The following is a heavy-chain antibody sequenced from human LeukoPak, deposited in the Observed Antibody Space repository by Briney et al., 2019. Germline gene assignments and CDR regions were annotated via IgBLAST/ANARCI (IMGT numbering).Heavy chain of an antibody. V-gene: IGHV3-21*01. D-gene: IGHD6-6*01. CDR2: ISSSSSYI. CDR3: ARALGYSSSSSAFDI. J-gene: IGHJ3*02. Sequence: GGSLRLSCAASGFTFSSYAMNWVRQAPGKGLEWVSSISSSSSYIYYADSVKGRFTIPRDNAKNSLYLQMNSLRAEDTAVYYCARALGYSSSSSAFDIWGQGTMVTVSS. CDR1: GFTFSSYA.